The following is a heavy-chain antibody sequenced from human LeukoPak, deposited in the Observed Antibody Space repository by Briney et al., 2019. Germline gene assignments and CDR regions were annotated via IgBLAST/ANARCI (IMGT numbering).Heavy chain of an antibody. Sequence: GGSLLLSCAASDFTIGDYWMAWVRPAPGRRLERVANINREESEKYYVDSVKGRFTISRDNAKNSLYLQMNSLAAEDTAVYYCARERLLSAAGHFDYWGQGTLVTVSS. J-gene: IGHJ4*02. V-gene: IGHV3-7*01. CDR3: ARERLLSAAGHFDY. D-gene: IGHD6-13*01. CDR2: INREESEK. CDR1: DFTIGDYW.